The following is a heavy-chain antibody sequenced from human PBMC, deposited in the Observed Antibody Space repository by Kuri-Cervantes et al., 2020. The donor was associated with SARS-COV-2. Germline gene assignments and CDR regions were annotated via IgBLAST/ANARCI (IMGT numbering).Heavy chain of an antibody. V-gene: IGHV4-61*02. J-gene: IGHJ4*02. CDR2: IYTSEST. CDR1: GGSISSGSYY. CDR3: ARGGSSGYFNY. D-gene: IGHD3-22*01. Sequence: SETLSLTCTVSGGSISSGSYYWIWIRQPAGKGLEWIGSIYTSESTNYNPSHKSRVTISVDTSKNQFSLKLSSVTAADTAVYYCARGGSSGYFNYWGQGTLVTVSS.